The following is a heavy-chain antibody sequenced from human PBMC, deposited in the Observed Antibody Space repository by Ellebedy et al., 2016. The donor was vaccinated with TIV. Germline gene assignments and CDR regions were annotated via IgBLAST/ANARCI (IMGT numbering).Heavy chain of an antibody. Sequence: PGGSLRLSCAASASTFSSYGMPWVRQAPGKGLEWVPVIWYDGSNKYYADSVKGRFTISRDNSKNSLYLQMNSLRVEDTAVYYGAREVQPLSQKFDYWGQGTLVTVSS. CDR1: ASTFSSYG. V-gene: IGHV3-33*08. J-gene: IGHJ4*02. D-gene: IGHD3-10*01. CDR2: IWYDGSNK. CDR3: AREVQPLSQKFDY.